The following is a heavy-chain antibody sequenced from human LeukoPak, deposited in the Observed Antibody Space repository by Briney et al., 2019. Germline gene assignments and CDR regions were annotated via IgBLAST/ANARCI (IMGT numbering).Heavy chain of an antibody. D-gene: IGHD2-15*01. CDR2: IYYSGST. V-gene: IGHV4-59*12. CDR1: GGSISSYY. CDR3: ARGCYSGYYYGMDV. Sequence: SETLSLTCTVSGGSISSYYWSWIRQPPGKGLEWIGYIYYSGSTNYNPSLKSRVTISVDTSKNQFSLKLSSVTAADTAVYYCARGCYSGYYYGMDVWGQGTTVTVSS. J-gene: IGHJ6*02.